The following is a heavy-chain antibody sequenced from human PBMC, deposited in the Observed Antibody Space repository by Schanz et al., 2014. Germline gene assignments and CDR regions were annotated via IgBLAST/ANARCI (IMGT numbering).Heavy chain of an antibody. CDR1: GYTFISYG. Sequence: QVQLVQSGAEVKKPGASVKVSCKASGYTFISYGITWVRQAPGQGLEWVGWISPYTGNTHYFDKMEGRVTMTTDTSTSTAYMELRSLRSDDTAVYYCARGGYSSGWYDRDIAHFDYWGQGTLVAVSS. V-gene: IGHV1-18*01. D-gene: IGHD6-19*01. J-gene: IGHJ4*02. CDR3: ARGGYSSGWYDRDIAHFDY. CDR2: ISPYTGNT.